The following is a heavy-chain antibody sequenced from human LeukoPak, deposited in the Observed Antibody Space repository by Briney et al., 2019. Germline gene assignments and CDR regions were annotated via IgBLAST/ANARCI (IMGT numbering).Heavy chain of an antibody. J-gene: IGHJ4*02. V-gene: IGHV1-2*06. CDR1: AYTFTGYH. CDR3: ARDQGSLTRSWYTGY. CDR2: INPYSGDT. D-gene: IGHD6-13*01. Sequence: ASVKVSCKASAYTFTGYHIHWVRQDPGQRLEGMRRINPYSGDTNFAQKFQGRVTMTRDTSITTAYMDLSSLTPDDTAVYFCARDQGSLTRSWYTGYWGQGTQVTVSS.